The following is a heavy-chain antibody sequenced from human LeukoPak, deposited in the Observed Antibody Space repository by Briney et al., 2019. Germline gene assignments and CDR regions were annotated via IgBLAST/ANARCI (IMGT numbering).Heavy chain of an antibody. Sequence: SETLSLTCAVSGGSISSSNWWSWVRQPPGKGLEWIGEIYHSGSTNYNPSLKSRVTISVDKSKNQFSLKLSSVTAADTAVYYCARGGYYGSGNDFRFVPWGQGTLVTVSS. CDR3: ARGGYYGSGNDFRFVP. J-gene: IGHJ5*02. CDR2: IYHSGST. CDR1: GGSISSSNW. D-gene: IGHD3-10*01. V-gene: IGHV4-4*02.